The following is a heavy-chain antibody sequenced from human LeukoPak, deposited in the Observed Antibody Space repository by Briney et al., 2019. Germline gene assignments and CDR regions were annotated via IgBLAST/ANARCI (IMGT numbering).Heavy chain of an antibody. V-gene: IGHV4-59*01. D-gene: IGHD1-1*01. CDR1: GGSISSYY. CDR3: ARVTWFPGTSYYYMDV. Sequence: SSETLSLTCTVSGGSISSYYWSWIRQPPGKGLEWIGYIYYSGSTNYNPSLKSRVTISVETSKNQYSLKLSSVTAADTAVYYCARVTWFPGTSYYYMDVWGKGTTVTVSS. CDR2: IYYSGST. J-gene: IGHJ6*03.